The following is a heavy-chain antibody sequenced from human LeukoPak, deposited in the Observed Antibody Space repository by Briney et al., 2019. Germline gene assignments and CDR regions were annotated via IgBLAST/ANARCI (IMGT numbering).Heavy chain of an antibody. V-gene: IGHV3-66*01. CDR2: IYSGGST. Sequence: GGSLRLSCAASGFTFTSYAMSWVRQAPGKGLERVSVIYSGGSTHYADSVKGRFTISRDTSKNTLYLQMNSLRAEDTAVYYCARDPEEHCSSTSCPYYYYDMDVWGQGTTVTVSS. J-gene: IGHJ6*02. CDR1: GFTFTSYA. CDR3: ARDPEEHCSSTSCPYYYYDMDV. D-gene: IGHD2-2*01.